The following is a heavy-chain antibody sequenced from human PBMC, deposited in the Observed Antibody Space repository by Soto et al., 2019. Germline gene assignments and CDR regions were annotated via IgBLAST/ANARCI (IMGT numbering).Heavy chain of an antibody. CDR3: ARGGHSWYYYYYMDV. CDR2: INHSGST. CDR1: GGSFSGYY. Sequence: PSETLSPTCAVYGGSFSGYYWSWIRQPPGKGLEWIGEINHSGSTNYNPSLKSRVTISVDTSKNQFSLKLSSVTAADTAVYYCARGGHSWYYYYYMDVWGKGTTVTVSS. J-gene: IGHJ6*03. D-gene: IGHD6-13*01. V-gene: IGHV4-34*01.